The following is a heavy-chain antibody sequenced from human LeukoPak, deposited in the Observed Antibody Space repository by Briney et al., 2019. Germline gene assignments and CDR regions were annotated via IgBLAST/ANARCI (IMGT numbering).Heavy chain of an antibody. V-gene: IGHV1-18*01. J-gene: IGHJ4*02. CDR2: ISTYNGNT. CDR1: GYTFTSYG. Sequence: ASVKVSCKTSGYTFTSYGVSWVRQAPGQGLEWMGWISTYNGNTNYAQNFQGRVTMTTDTSTSTAYMELRSLRSDDTAVYYCARDLTIAAAGTYGYRGQGTLVTVSS. D-gene: IGHD6-13*01. CDR3: ARDLTIAAAGTYGY.